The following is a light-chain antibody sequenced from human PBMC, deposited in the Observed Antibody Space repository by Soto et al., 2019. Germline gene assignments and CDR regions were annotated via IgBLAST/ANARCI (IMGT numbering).Light chain of an antibody. V-gene: IGKV2-30*01. CDR3: MQGTHWPWT. CDR1: QSLVYSDGNSY. J-gene: IGKJ1*01. CDR2: KAS. Sequence: DAVMTQSPLSLPVALGQPAAISCRSSQSLVYSDGNSYLNWFQQRPGQSPRRLIYKASNRDPGVPDRFSGSGSGTDFTLKITGVEAEDVGVYYCMQGTHWPWTFGQGTKV.